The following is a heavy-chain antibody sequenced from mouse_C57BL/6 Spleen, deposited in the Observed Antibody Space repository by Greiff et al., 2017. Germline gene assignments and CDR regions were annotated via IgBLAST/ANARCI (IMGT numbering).Heavy chain of an antibody. CDR3: AREGSSLWYFDV. D-gene: IGHD1-1*01. J-gene: IGHJ1*03. CDR2: INPDSSTI. V-gene: IGHV4-1*01. Sequence: DVKLQESGGGLVQPGGSLKLSCAASGIAFSRYWMSWVRRAPGKGLEWIGEINPDSSTINYAPSLKDKFIISRDNDKNTLYLQMSKVRSEDTALYYCAREGSSLWYFDVWGTGTTVTVSS. CDR1: GIAFSRYW.